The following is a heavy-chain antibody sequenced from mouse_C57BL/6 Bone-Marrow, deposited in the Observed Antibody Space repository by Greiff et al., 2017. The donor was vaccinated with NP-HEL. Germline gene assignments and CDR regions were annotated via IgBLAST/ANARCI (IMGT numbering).Heavy chain of an antibody. J-gene: IGHJ3*01. CDR3: ARPPAY. V-gene: IGHV1-55*01. CDR2: IYPGSGST. CDR1: GYTFTSYW. Sequence: QVHVKQPGAELVKPGASVKMSCKASGYTFTSYWLTWVKQRPGQGLEWIGDIYPGSGSTNYNEKFKSKATLTVDTSSSTAYMQLSSLTSEDSAVYYCARPPAYWGQGTLVTVSA.